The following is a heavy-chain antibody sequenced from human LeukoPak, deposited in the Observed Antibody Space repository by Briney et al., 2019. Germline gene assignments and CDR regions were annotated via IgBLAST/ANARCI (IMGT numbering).Heavy chain of an antibody. V-gene: IGHV3-30*04. D-gene: IGHD6-13*01. J-gene: IGHJ6*03. CDR2: ISYDGSNK. CDR1: GFTFSSYA. Sequence: PGGSLRLSCAASGFTFSSYAMHWVRQAPGKGLEWVAVISYDGSNKYYADSVKGRFTISRDNARNSLYLQMNSLRAEDTAVYYCARDREKQQLPQFFYYYYMDVWGKGTTVTVSS. CDR3: ARDREKQQLPQFFYYYYMDV.